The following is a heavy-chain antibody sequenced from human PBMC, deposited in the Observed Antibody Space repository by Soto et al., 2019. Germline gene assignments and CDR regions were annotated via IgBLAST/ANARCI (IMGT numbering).Heavy chain of an antibody. CDR2: IWYDGSNE. Sequence: QVQLVESGGGVVQPGRSLRLSCAASGFIFSNFGMHWVRQAPGKGLVWVAVIWYDGSNEYYADSVKGRFTISKDNSKNTLYLQMNSLRAEDTAVYYCARDDIPGIAVATNGMDVWGQGTTVTVSS. D-gene: IGHD6-19*01. CDR1: GFIFSNFG. CDR3: ARDDIPGIAVATNGMDV. V-gene: IGHV3-33*01. J-gene: IGHJ6*02.